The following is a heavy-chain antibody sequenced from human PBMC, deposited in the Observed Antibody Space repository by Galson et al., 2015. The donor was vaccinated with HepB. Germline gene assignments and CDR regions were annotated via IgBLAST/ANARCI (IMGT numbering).Heavy chain of an antibody. CDR3: ASRPYLSGTIAPFDY. V-gene: IGHV3-66*02. D-gene: IGHD3-10*01. CDR1: TFIFSTYS. Sequence: SLRLSCAASTFIFSTYSMDWVRQAPGKGLEWISVIHSGGSTFYADSVKGRFAISRDHSKNTLYLQMNSLRIEDTAVYYCASRPYLSGTIAPFDYWGQGSLVTVSS. J-gene: IGHJ4*02. CDR2: IHSGGST.